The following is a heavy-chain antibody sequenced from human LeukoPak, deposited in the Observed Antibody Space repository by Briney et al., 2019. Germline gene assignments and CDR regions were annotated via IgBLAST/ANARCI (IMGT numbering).Heavy chain of an antibody. V-gene: IGHV3-48*02. Sequence: GGSLRLSCAASGPTVSSYSMNWVRQAPGKGLEWVSYISSSSRTIYYADSVKGRFTISRDNAKNSLYLQMNSLRDEDTAVYYCARARASGRSGFDYWGQGTLVTVSS. CDR2: ISSSSRTI. J-gene: IGHJ4*02. D-gene: IGHD2-15*01. CDR1: GPTVSSYS. CDR3: ARARASGRSGFDY.